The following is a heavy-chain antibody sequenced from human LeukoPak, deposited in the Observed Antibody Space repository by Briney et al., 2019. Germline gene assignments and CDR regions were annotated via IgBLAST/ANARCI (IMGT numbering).Heavy chain of an antibody. V-gene: IGHV3-48*04. Sequence: GGSLRLSCVASGFTVSSNYMSWVHQAPGKGLEWVSYISSSSSTIYYADSVKGRFTISRDNAKNSLYLQMNSLRAEDTAVYYCAAAKVGARGGFDYWGQGTLVTVSS. J-gene: IGHJ4*02. CDR2: ISSSSSTI. CDR3: AAAKVGARGGFDY. D-gene: IGHD1-26*01. CDR1: GFTVSSNY.